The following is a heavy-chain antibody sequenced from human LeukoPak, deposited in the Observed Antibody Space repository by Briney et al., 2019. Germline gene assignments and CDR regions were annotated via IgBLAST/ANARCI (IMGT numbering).Heavy chain of an antibody. CDR1: GGSISSYY. CDR2: IYSSGSA. Sequence: SETLSLTCTLSGGSISSYYWSWIREPPGKGLEWIGYIYSSGSANYNPSLKSRVTISVDMSKNQFSLRLSSVSAADTAVYYCARGGSSWYKAFDYWGQGTLVTVSS. V-gene: IGHV4-59*01. D-gene: IGHD6-13*01. J-gene: IGHJ4*02. CDR3: ARGGSSWYKAFDY.